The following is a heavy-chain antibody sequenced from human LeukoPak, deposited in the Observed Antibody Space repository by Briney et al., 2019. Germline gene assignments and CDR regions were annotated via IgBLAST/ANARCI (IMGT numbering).Heavy chain of an antibody. CDR1: GFTFSDYY. V-gene: IGHV3-11*01. CDR3: ARKMITIVRPPAEWNAFDI. D-gene: IGHD3-10*01. CDR2: ISSSGSTI. Sequence: GGSLRLSCADSGFTFSDYYMSWIRQAPGKGLEWVSYISSSGSTIYYADSVKGRFTISRDNAKNSLYLQMNSLRAEDTAVYYCARKMITIVRPPAEWNAFDIWGQGTMVTVSS. J-gene: IGHJ3*02.